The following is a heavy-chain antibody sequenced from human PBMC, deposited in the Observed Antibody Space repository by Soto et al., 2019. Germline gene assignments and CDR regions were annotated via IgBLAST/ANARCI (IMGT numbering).Heavy chain of an antibody. D-gene: IGHD3-10*01. CDR1: GGTFSPYT. Sequence: QVQLVQSGAEVKKPGSSVKVSCKASGGTFSPYTINWVXQAPGQGLEWMGRIIPFHGVTNYAQKFQARVTITADKSTSTAYMELSGLRFEDTAMYYCTRDWEITVSTWSFGGFWGRGTLVTVSS. CDR3: TRDWEITVSTWSFGGF. V-gene: IGHV1-69*08. J-gene: IGHJ4*02. CDR2: IIPFHGVT.